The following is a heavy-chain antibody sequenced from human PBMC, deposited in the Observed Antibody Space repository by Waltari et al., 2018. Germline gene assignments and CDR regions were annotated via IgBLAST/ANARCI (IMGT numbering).Heavy chain of an antibody. Sequence: EVQVVESGGDLVQPGGSLRLSCAASGFTFSDYWMGWVRQAPGKGLEWVANIKQDGSEKYYVDSVKGRFTISRDNAKNSLYLQMNSLRAEDTAVYYCARDSRIAAVSDYWGQGTLVTVSS. CDR3: ARDSRIAAVSDY. J-gene: IGHJ4*02. V-gene: IGHV3-7*01. D-gene: IGHD6-13*01. CDR2: IKQDGSEK. CDR1: GFTFSDYW.